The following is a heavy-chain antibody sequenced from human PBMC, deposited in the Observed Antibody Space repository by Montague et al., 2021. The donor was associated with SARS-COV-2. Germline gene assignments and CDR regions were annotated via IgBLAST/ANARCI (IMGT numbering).Heavy chain of an antibody. CDR3: ARQEPIVVVVAAARGWFDP. CDR1: GGSISSSSYY. D-gene: IGHD2-15*01. Sequence: SETLSLTCTVSGGSISSSSYYWGWIRQPPGKGLEWIGSIYYSGSTYYNPSLKSRVTISVDTPKNQFSLKLSSVTAADTAVYYCARQEPIVVVVAAARGWFDPWGQGNLVTVSS. J-gene: IGHJ5*02. CDR2: IYYSGST. V-gene: IGHV4-39*01.